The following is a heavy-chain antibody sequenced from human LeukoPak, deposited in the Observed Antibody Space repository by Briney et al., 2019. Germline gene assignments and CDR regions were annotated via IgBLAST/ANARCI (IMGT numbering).Heavy chain of an antibody. V-gene: IGHV3-7*01. Sequence: GGSLRLSCAVSGFTFSNFWMSWVRQAPGKGLEWVANIKQDGSEKNYVDSVKGRFTISRDNAKNSLYLQMNSLRAEDTAVYYCASEGDIGYGYLYWGQGTLVTVSS. CDR1: GFTFSNFW. CDR2: IKQDGSEK. CDR3: ASEGDIGYGYLY. D-gene: IGHD5-18*01. J-gene: IGHJ4*02.